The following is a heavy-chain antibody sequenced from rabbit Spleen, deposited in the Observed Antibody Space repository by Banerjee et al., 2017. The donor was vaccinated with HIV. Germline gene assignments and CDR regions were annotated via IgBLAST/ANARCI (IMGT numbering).Heavy chain of an antibody. Sequence: LEESGGGLVKPGGTLTLTCTVSGFSFSSNWICWVRQAPGKGLEWIACIDTSDGDTDYANWPKGRFSISRENTQNTVSLQMNSLTAADTATYFCARDAGTGDYIDVYFNLWGPGTLVTVS. J-gene: IGHJ4*01. CDR2: IDTSDGDT. V-gene: IGHV1S45*01. D-gene: IGHD8-1*01. CDR1: GFSFSSNW. CDR3: ARDAGTGDYIDVYFNL.